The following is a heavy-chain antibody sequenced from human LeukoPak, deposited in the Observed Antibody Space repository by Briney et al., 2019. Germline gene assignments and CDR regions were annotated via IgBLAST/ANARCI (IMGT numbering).Heavy chain of an antibody. Sequence: GGSLRLSCAASGFTFSNYGVHWVRQAPGKGLEWLAVISNDERDIYYADSVKGRFTISRDNSRNTAYLQMNSLRAEDTAMYHCAKEQFSRSLFFDSWGQGTLVTVSS. J-gene: IGHJ4*02. CDR2: ISNDERDI. CDR1: GFTFSNYG. D-gene: IGHD6-6*01. CDR3: AKEQFSRSLFFDS. V-gene: IGHV3-30*18.